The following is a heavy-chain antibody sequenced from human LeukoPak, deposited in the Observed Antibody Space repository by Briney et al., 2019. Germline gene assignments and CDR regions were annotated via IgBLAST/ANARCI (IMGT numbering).Heavy chain of an antibody. CDR1: GFTFSSYS. V-gene: IGHV3-21*01. J-gene: IGHJ5*02. CDR2: ISGSSGYI. CDR3: ARGLTIERWFDP. D-gene: IGHD3-10*01. Sequence: PGGSLRLSCAASGFTFSSYSMNWVRQAPGKGLEWVSSISGSSGYIYYADSVKGRFTISRDNAKNSLYLQMNSLRAEDTAVYYCARGLTIERWFDPWGQGTLVTVSS.